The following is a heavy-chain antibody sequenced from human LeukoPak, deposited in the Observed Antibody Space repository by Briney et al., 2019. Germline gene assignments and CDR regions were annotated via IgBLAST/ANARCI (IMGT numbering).Heavy chain of an antibody. D-gene: IGHD6-19*01. J-gene: IGHJ6*03. CDR2: IYHSGST. CDR3: ARVSWEADARTNSSGWYQPRDYYYYMDV. V-gene: IGHV4-4*02. Sequence: SETLSLTCAVSGGSISSSNWWGWVRQPPGKGLEWIGEIYHSGSTNYNPSLKSRVTISVDKSKNQFSLKLSSVTAADTAVYYCARVSWEADARTNSSGWYQPRDYYYYMDVWGKGTTVTVSS. CDR1: GGSISSSNW.